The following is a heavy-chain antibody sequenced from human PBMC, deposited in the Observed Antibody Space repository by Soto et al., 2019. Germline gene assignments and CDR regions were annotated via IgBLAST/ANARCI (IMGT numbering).Heavy chain of an antibody. CDR3: ARQPGTPAAGTMRWFDP. CDR2: IYTSGST. CDR1: GGSISSYY. D-gene: IGHD6-13*01. Sequence: PSETLSLTCTVSGGSISSYYWSWIRQPAGKGLEWIGRIYTSGSTNYNPSLKSRVTMSVDTSKNQFSLKLNSVTAADTAVYYCARQPGTPAAGTMRWFDPWGQGTLVTVSS. J-gene: IGHJ5*02. V-gene: IGHV4-4*07.